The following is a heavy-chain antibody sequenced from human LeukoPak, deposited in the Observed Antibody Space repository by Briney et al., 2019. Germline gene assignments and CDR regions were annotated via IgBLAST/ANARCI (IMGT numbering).Heavy chain of an antibody. J-gene: IGHJ5*02. CDR1: GGSISTYY. V-gene: IGHV4-59*01. CDR2: ISYGNT. D-gene: IGHD5-18*01. CDR3: ARDKAHSYGRYFDP. Sequence: SETLSLTCSVSGGSISTYYWNWIRQTPGKGLEWIGHISYGNTDYNPSLKSRVTISVDTSKNQFSLKLTSVTVADTAVYYCARDKAHSYGRYFDPWGQGALVTVSS.